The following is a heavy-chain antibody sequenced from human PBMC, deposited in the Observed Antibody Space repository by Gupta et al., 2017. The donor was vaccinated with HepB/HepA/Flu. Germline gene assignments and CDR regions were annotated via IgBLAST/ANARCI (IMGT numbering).Heavy chain of an antibody. V-gene: IGHV3-21*01. Sequence: EVQLVESGGGLVKPGGSLRLSCAASGFTFSSYSMNWVRQAPGKGLEWFSSISSSSSYIYYADSVKGRFTISRDNAKNSLYLQMNSLRAEDTAVYYWARVGSSYYFDYWGQGTLVTVSS. CDR3: ARVGSSYYFDY. J-gene: IGHJ4*02. CDR2: ISSSSSYI. D-gene: IGHD1-26*01. CDR1: GFTFSSYS.